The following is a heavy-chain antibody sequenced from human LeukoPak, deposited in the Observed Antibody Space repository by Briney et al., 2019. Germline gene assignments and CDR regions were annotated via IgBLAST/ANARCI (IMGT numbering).Heavy chain of an antibody. V-gene: IGHV4-39*07. CDR2: IYYSGST. J-gene: IGHJ6*03. CDR3: ARDVGYYYYMDV. CDR1: GGSISSSSYY. Sequence: SETLSLTCTVSGGSISSSSYYWGWIRQPPGKGLEWIGSIYYSGSTYYNPSLKSRVTISVDTSKNQSSLKLSSVTAADTAVYYCARDVGYYYYMDVWGKGTTVTVSS. D-gene: IGHD1-26*01.